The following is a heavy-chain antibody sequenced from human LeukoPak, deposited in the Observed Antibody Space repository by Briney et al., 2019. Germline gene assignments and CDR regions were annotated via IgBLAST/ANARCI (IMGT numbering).Heavy chain of an antibody. CDR1: GFTFTTYA. CDR2: ITGSGGST. V-gene: IGHV3-23*01. J-gene: IGHJ6*03. Sequence: GGSLRLSCGASGFTFTTYAMTWVRQAPGKGLEWVSSITGSGGSTHYGDSVKGRFTISRDNSKNTLYLQMNSLRAEDTAVYYCAKDVYYYMDVWGKGTTVTVSS. CDR3: AKDVYYYMDV.